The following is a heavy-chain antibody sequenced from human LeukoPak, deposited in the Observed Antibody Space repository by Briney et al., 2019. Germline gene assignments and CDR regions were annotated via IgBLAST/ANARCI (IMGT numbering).Heavy chain of an antibody. Sequence: PSQTLSLTCAVSGGSISSGGYSWSWIRQPPGKGLEWIGYIYHSGSTYYNPSLKSRVTISVDRSKIQFSLKLSSVTAADTAVYYCAREGYSSSWYPWYFDLWGRGTLVTVSS. J-gene: IGHJ2*01. V-gene: IGHV4-30-2*01. CDR2: IYHSGST. D-gene: IGHD6-13*01. CDR3: AREGYSSSWYPWYFDL. CDR1: GGSISSGGYS.